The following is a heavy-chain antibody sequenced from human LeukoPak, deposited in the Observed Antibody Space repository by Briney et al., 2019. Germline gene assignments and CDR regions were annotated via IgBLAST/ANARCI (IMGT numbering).Heavy chain of an antibody. CDR1: GGSIGSGGYY. D-gene: IGHD3-22*01. CDR3: ARGGSSGYYYNWFDP. CDR2: IYHSGST. Sequence: SQTLSLTCTVSGGSIGSGGYYWSWIRQPPGKCLEWIGYIYHSGSTSYYNPSLKSRVTISVDRSKNQFSLKLSSVTAADTAVYYCARGGSSGYYYNWFDPWGQGTLVTVSS. V-gene: IGHV4-30-2*01. J-gene: IGHJ5*02.